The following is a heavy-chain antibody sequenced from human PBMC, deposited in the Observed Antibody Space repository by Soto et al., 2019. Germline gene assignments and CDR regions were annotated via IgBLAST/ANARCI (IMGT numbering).Heavy chain of an antibody. CDR3: ARGKMRADVQSDWFDP. CDR2: IFYNGRT. J-gene: IGHJ5*02. Sequence: QVPLQEPGPGLVKPSETLSLTCSVSGGSLISRDYYWVWVRRAPGRGPQWIGNIFYNGRTDYNPYLQRRVTISVDTSKNRYLLEVASLTVADTAIDYCARGKMRADVQSDWFDPWGRGTLVTVSS. D-gene: IGHD3-16*01. CDR1: GGSLISRDYY. V-gene: IGHV4-39*02.